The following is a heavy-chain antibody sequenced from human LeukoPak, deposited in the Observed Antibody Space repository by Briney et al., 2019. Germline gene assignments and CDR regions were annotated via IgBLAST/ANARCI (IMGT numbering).Heavy chain of an antibody. V-gene: IGHV3-30-3*01. CDR1: VFTFSIYA. CDR3: ARDMQRSPDY. J-gene: IGHJ4*02. Sequence: GGSLRLSCAASVFTFSIYAMNWVRQAPGKGLEWVALISYDGSNKYYLASVKGRFTISRDDPKNTLYLQMNSLRAEDTAVYFCARDMQRSPDYWGQGTLVTVSS. CDR2: ISYDGSNK. D-gene: IGHD2-2*01.